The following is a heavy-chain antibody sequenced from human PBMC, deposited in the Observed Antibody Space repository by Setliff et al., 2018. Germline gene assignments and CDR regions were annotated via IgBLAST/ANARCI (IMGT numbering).Heavy chain of an antibody. V-gene: IGHV5-51*01. CDR1: GYSFTNNW. Sequence: GESLKISCQGSGYSFTNNWIAWVRQMPGKGLECMGIIFPGNSNTRYSPSFQGQVTISVDKAINTAYLQWTSLKVSDTAMYFCARLSGYYFDYWGQGTLVTVSS. D-gene: IGHD3-22*01. J-gene: IGHJ4*02. CDR2: IFPGNSNT. CDR3: ARLSGYYFDY.